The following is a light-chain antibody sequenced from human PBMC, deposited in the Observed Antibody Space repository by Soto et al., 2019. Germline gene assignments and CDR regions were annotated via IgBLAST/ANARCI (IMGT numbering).Light chain of an antibody. V-gene: IGKV3-11*01. CDR1: QSITND. J-gene: IGKJ5*01. CDR3: QQHSNWPPIT. CDR2: ATS. Sequence: EIVLTQSPATLSLSPGERATLSCRASQSITNDFAWYQQKPGQAPRLLIYATSNRASGIPARFSGSGSGTDFTLTISSLEPEDFAVYYCQQHSNWPPITFGQGTRLEIK.